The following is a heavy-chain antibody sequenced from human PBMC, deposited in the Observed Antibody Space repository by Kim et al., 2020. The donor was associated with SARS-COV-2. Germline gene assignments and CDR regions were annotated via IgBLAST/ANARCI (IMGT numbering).Heavy chain of an antibody. J-gene: IGHJ4*02. CDR3: TRDMILGSGSSVD. V-gene: IGHV3-74*01. CDR2: IRGDGGDT. Sequence: GESLRLSCAASGFSFRSYWMHWVRQVPGKGLVWVARIRGDGGDTSYADSVKGRFTISRDNAENTLYLEMDSLRAEDTAVYYCTRDMILGSGSSVDWGQGT. CDR1: GFSFRSYW. D-gene: IGHD3-10*01.